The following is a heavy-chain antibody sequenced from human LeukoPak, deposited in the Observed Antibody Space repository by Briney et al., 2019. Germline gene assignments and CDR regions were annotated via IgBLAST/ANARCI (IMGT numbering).Heavy chain of an antibody. D-gene: IGHD3-9*01. J-gene: IGHJ4*02. CDR3: ARGRHFGLDILTGPLDY. V-gene: IGHV1-18*04. CDR2: ISAYNGNT. CDR1: GYTFTSYG. Sequence: ASVKVSCKASGYTFTSYGISWVRQAPGRGLEWMGWISAYNGNTNYAQKLQGRVTMTTDTSTSTAYMELRSLRSDDTAVYYCARGRHFGLDILTGPLDYWGQGTLVTVSS.